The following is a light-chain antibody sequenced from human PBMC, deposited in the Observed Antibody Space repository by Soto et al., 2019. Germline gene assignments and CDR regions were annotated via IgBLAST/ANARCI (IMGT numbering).Light chain of an antibody. Sequence: EIVLTKSPGTLSLSPGERATLSCRTSQTVASPYLAWYQQRVGQAPRLLMYGTSTRATGVPDRFSGSGSGTDFTLTINRLEPEDSAVYYCQQYDNSVYTFGQGTKLEIK. J-gene: IGKJ2*01. V-gene: IGKV3-20*01. CDR3: QQYDNSVYT. CDR1: QTVASPY. CDR2: GTS.